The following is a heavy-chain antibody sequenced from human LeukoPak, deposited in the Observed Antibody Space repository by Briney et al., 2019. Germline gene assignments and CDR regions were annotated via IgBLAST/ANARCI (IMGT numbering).Heavy chain of an antibody. CDR1: GLTFSDYF. D-gene: IGHD2-21*02. J-gene: IGHJ4*02. Sequence: GGSLRLSCAASGLTFSDYFMSWIRQAPGKGLEWLSHISSSGTGYYTDSVKGRATISRDNDKNSLYLQMNTLRADDTAVYYCARPAYCGGNCYYFPDYWGQGTLVTVSS. CDR2: ISSSGTG. V-gene: IGHV3-11*04. CDR3: ARPAYCGGNCYYFPDY.